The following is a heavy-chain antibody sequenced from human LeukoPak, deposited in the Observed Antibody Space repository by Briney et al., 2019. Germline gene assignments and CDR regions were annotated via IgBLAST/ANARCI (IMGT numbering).Heavy chain of an antibody. CDR2: IHYGGNT. Sequence: SETLSLTCTVSGGSIISNSYFWAWIRQPPGKGLEWIGSIHYGGNTYYNPSLKSRVTISVATSKHQFSPKLSSVTPADTAVYYCARVPGGALNWFDPWGQGTLVTVSS. CDR1: GGSIISNSYF. D-gene: IGHD1-1*01. J-gene: IGHJ5*02. V-gene: IGHV4-39*01. CDR3: ARVPGGALNWFDP.